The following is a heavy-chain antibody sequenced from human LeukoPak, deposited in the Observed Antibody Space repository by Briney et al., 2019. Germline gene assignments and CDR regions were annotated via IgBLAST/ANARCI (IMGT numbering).Heavy chain of an antibody. CDR3: ASIRNYGSGSYTGPLTSVSLFDY. J-gene: IGHJ4*02. CDR1: GGSISSSIYY. D-gene: IGHD3-10*01. V-gene: IGHV4-39*07. Sequence: SETLSLTCTVSGGSISSSIYYWAWIRQPPGKGLEWIGSIYYSGNTYYNPSLKSRVTISVDTSKNQFSLKLSSVTAADTAVYYCASIRNYGSGSYTGPLTSVSLFDYWGQGTLVTVSS. CDR2: IYYSGNT.